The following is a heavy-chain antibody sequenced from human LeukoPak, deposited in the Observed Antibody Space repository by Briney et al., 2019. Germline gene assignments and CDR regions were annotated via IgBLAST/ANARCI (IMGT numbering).Heavy chain of an antibody. D-gene: IGHD6-13*01. V-gene: IGHV4-39*01. CDR1: GGHYSSNTYF. CDR3: ARHAGGIAAIGSRPFDY. Sequence: PSDTVSLLCTVSGGHYSSNTYFWGWVHQPPGKGLGWIGGKCDGGYAYYTPSLKSRVTMSIDTSKNQFSLKLSSVTAADTAVYFCARHAGGIAAIGSRPFDYWGQGTLVSVSS. J-gene: IGHJ4*02. CDR2: KCDGGYA.